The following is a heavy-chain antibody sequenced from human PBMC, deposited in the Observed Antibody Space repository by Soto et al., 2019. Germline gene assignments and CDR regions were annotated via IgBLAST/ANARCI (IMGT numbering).Heavy chain of an antibody. D-gene: IGHD5-12*01. J-gene: IGHJ4*02. CDR3: AKEGNRWLRSPDFDY. CDR1: GFTFSSYG. Sequence: QVQLVESGGGVVQPGRSLRLSCAASGFTFSSYGMHWVRQAPGKGLEWVAVISYDGSNKYYADSVKGRFTISRDNSMNTLYLQMNSLRAEDTAVYYCAKEGNRWLRSPDFDYWGQGTLVTVSS. CDR2: ISYDGSNK. V-gene: IGHV3-30*18.